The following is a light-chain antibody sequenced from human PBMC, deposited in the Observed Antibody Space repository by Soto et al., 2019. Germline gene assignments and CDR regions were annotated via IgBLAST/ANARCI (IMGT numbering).Light chain of an antibody. J-gene: IGKJ1*01. CDR3: QQYGNSLT. CDR2: GAS. Sequence: EIVLTQSPGTLSLSPGERATLSCRASQSVSGSYLAWYQQKPGQAPRLLIFGASSRATGIPDRFSGSGSGTDFTLTISRLEPEDFAIYYCQQYGNSLTFGQGTKVEIK. V-gene: IGKV3-20*01. CDR1: QSVSGSY.